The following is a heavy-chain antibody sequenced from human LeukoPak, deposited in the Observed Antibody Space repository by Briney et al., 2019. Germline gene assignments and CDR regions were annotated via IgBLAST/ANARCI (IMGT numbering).Heavy chain of an antibody. CDR2: IIPIFGTA. V-gene: IGHV1-69*06. CDR3: ASDCGTRGYFDY. J-gene: IGHJ4*02. CDR1: GGTFSSYA. Sequence: ASVNVSCKASGGTFSSYAISWVRQAPGQGLEWMGGIIPIFGTANYAQKFQGRVTITADKSTSTAYMELSSLRSEDTAVYYCASDCGTRGYFDYWGQGTLVTVSS.